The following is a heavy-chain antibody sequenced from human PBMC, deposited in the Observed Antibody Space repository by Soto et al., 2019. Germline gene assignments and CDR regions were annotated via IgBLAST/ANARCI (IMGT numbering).Heavy chain of an antibody. Sequence: PGESLKISCKGSGYSFTSYWIGWVRQMPGKGLEWMGIIYPGDSDTRYSPSFQGQVTISADMSISTAYLQWSSLKASGTAMYYCARQTGGQDYGDYAIPIFGMDVWGQGTTVTVSS. J-gene: IGHJ6*02. D-gene: IGHD4-17*01. V-gene: IGHV5-51*01. CDR2: IYPGDSDT. CDR3: ARQTGGQDYGDYAIPIFGMDV. CDR1: GYSFTSYW.